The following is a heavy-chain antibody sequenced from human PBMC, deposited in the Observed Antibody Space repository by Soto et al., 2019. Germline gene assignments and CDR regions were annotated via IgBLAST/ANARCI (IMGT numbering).Heavy chain of an antibody. D-gene: IGHD6-13*01. CDR3: TREAAAGMFRIRENWFDP. CDR1: GFTFSTYE. J-gene: IGHJ5*02. Sequence: SLRLSCATSGFTFSTYEMHWVRQAPGNGLEWISYINSRGNVIYYAGSVKGRFTISRDNTKNSLYLQMNSLRAEDTAVYYCTREAAAGMFRIRENWFDPWGQGTLVTVSS. V-gene: IGHV3-48*03. CDR2: INSRGNVI.